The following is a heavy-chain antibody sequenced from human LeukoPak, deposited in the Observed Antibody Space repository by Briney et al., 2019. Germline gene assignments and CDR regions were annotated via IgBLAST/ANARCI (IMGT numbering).Heavy chain of an antibody. D-gene: IGHD2-15*01. CDR2: IRYDGSNK. CDR1: GFTFSSYG. CDR3: AKVGYDNYYYYYMDV. Sequence: GGSLRLSCAASGFTFSSYGMHWVRQAPGKGLEWVAFIRYDGSNKYYADSVKGRFTISRDNSKNTLYLQMNSLRAEDTAVYYCAKVGYDNYYYYYMDVWGKGTTVTVSS. J-gene: IGHJ6*03. V-gene: IGHV3-30*02.